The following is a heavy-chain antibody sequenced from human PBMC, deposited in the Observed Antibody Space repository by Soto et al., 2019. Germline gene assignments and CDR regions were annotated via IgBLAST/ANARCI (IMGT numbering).Heavy chain of an antibody. V-gene: IGHV3-30-3*01. Sequence: GGSLRLSCAASGFTFSSYAMHWVRQAPGKGLEWVAVISYDGSNKYYADSVKGRFTISRDNSKNTLYLQMNSLRAEDTAVYYCARASGSGSYYTDFDYWGQGTLVTVSS. J-gene: IGHJ4*02. D-gene: IGHD3-10*01. CDR1: GFTFSSYA. CDR2: ISYDGSNK. CDR3: ARASGSGSYYTDFDY.